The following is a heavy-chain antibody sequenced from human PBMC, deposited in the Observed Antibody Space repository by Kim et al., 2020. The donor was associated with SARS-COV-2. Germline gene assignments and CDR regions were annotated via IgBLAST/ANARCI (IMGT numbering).Heavy chain of an antibody. CDR1: GYTFTGYY. D-gene: IGHD1-26*01. CDR3: SQSPGWELFPSYGMDV. J-gene: IGHJ6*02. CDR2: INPNSGGT. V-gene: IGHV1-2*02. Sequence: ASVKVSCKASGYTFTGYYMHWVRQAPGQGLEWMGWINPNSGGTNYAQKFQGRVTMTRDTSISTAYMELSRLRSGDTAVYYCSQSPGWELFPSYGMDVWGQGTTVSVSS.